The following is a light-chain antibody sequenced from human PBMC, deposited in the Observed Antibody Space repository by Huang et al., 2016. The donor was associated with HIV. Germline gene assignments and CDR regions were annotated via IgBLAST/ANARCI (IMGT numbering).Light chain of an antibody. CDR1: QSLFSSSTNKNY. CDR2: WAS. V-gene: IGKV4-1*01. CDR3: QHYLTVPG. J-gene: IGKJ1*01. Sequence: DIVMTQSPESLAVSLGERATINCTSSQSLFSSSTNKNYLAWYQQKSGQPPKVLISWASARESGVPGRFRGGGSGTDFTLTINSLQPEDVAVYYCQHYLTVPGFGQGTNVEI.